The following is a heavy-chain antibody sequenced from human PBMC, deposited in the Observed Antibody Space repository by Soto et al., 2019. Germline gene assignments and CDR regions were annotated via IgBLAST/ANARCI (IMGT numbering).Heavy chain of an antibody. CDR3: ARDPRRCLQLGLDY. Sequence: QVQLVESGGGVVQPGRSLRLSCAASGFTFSSYAMHWVRQAPGKGLEWVAVISYDGSNKYYADSVKGRFTISRDNSKNTLYLQMNSLRAVDTAVYYYARDPRRCLQLGLDYCGQGTLVTVSS. J-gene: IGHJ4*02. CDR2: ISYDGSNK. D-gene: IGHD1-1*01. V-gene: IGHV3-30-3*01. CDR1: GFTFSSYA.